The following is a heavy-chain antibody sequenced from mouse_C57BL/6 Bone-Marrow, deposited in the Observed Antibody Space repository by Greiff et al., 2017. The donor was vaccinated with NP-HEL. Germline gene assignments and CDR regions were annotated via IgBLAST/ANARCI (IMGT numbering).Heavy chain of an antibody. CDR3: AKPIYYDYDGRYAMDY. Sequence: QVQLKQSGPGLVQPSQSLSITCTVSGFSLTSYGVHWVRQSPGKGLEWLGVIWRGGSTDYNAAFMSRLSITKDNSKSQVFFKMNSLQADDTAIYYCAKPIYYDYDGRYAMDYWGQGTSVTVSS. V-gene: IGHV2-5*01. D-gene: IGHD2-4*01. CDR2: IWRGGST. CDR1: GFSLTSYG. J-gene: IGHJ4*01.